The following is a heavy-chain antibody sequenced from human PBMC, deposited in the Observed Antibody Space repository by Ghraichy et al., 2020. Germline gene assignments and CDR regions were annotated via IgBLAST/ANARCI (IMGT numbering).Heavy chain of an antibody. Sequence: SETLSLTCTVSGYSISSGYYWGWIRQPPGKGLEWIGSIYHSGSTYYNPSLKSRVTISVDTSKNQFSLKLSSVTAADTAVYYCARDGSSSWYRTTDYWGQGTLVTVSS. CDR2: IYHSGST. CDR1: GYSISSGYY. V-gene: IGHV4-38-2*02. J-gene: IGHJ4*02. CDR3: ARDGSSSWYRTTDY. D-gene: IGHD6-13*01.